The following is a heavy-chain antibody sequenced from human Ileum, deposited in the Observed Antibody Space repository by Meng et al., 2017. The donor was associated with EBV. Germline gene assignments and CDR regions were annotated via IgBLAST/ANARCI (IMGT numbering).Heavy chain of an antibody. J-gene: IGHJ5*02. V-gene: IGHV4-4*02. Sequence: QLPLQESGPELRRPLGAVSVTVAVSVGAISSRQWCSWVGQPPGTGLEWIGEIYHHGTTKYNAALTSRATISVDTSKNKFFLNLTSLTAAETAVYYCARLDSSGYYFGGWFDPWGQGILVTVSS. CDR3: ARLDSSGYYFGGWFDP. CDR1: VGAISSRQW. CDR2: IYHHGTT. D-gene: IGHD3-22*01.